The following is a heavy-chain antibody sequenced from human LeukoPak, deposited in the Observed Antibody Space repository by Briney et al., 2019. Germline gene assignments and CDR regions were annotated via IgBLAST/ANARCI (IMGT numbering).Heavy chain of an antibody. J-gene: IGHJ5*02. Sequence: GGSLRLSCAASGFTFSSYSMNWVRQAPGKGLEWVSSISSSSYIYYADSVKGRFTISRDNAKNSLYLQMNSLRAEDTAVYYCARDGITMITPNWFDPWGQGTLVTVSS. CDR2: ISSSSYI. V-gene: IGHV3-21*01. D-gene: IGHD3-22*01. CDR3: ARDGITMITPNWFDP. CDR1: GFTFSSYS.